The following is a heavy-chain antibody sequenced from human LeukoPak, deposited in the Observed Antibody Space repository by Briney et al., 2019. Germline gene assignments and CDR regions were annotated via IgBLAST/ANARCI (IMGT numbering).Heavy chain of an antibody. CDR3: ASLYNSGWYWDFGAAAADYMDV. CDR2: IRYDGSNK. J-gene: IGHJ6*03. D-gene: IGHD6-19*01. CDR1: GFTFSSYG. V-gene: IGHV3-30*02. Sequence: PGGSLRLSCAASGFTFSSYGMHWVRQAPGKGLEWVAFIRYDGSNKYYADSVKGRFTISRDNAKNSLYLHMDNLRAEDTAVYYCASLYNSGWYWDFGAAAADYMDVWGKGTTVTVSS.